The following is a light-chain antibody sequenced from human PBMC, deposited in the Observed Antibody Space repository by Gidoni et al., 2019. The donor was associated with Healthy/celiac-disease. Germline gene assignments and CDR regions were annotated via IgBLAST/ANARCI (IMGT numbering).Light chain of an antibody. CDR1: QSISSY. V-gene: IGKV1-39*01. CDR3: QHSYSTLSWT. CDR2: AAS. J-gene: IGKJ1*01. Sequence: DIQMTQSPSSLSASVGDRVTITCRASQSISSYLNWYQQKPGKAPKLLIYAASSLQSGVPSRFSVSGSGSDFTLTISSLQPEDFATYYCQHSYSTLSWTFGQGTKVEIK.